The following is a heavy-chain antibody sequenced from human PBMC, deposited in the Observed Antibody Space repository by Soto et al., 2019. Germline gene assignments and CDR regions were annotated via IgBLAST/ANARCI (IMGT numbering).Heavy chain of an antibody. CDR2: IWYDGSKT. CDR3: ARASIVAAEYGMDV. CDR1: GFTFNTYS. J-gene: IGHJ6*02. D-gene: IGHD6-13*01. Sequence: TGGSLRLSCEASGFTFNTYSMHWVRQPPGKGLEWLAAIWYDGSKTYYADSVKGRLIISRDNSKNTLYVQINSLRAEDRGVYFCARASIVAAEYGMDVWGQGTTVTVSS. V-gene: IGHV3-33*08.